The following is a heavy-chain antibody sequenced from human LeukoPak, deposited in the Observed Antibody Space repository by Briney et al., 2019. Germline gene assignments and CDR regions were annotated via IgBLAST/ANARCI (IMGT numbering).Heavy chain of an antibody. J-gene: IGHJ4*02. CDR1: GFTFNIYW. CDR3: ARRGLPDF. D-gene: IGHD3-22*01. Sequence: PGGSLRLSCAASGFTFNIYWMSWVRQAPGKGLESVANIKEDGSVKYYLASVKGRFTVSRDNAKNSLYLQMNSLRAEDTAVYYCARRGLPDFWGQGILVTVSS. V-gene: IGHV3-7*01. CDR2: IKEDGSVK.